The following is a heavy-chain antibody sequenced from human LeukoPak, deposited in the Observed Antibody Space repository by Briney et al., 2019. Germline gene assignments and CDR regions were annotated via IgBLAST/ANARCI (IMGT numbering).Heavy chain of an antibody. CDR1: GFTFSDYY. CDR2: MSSSGSTI. D-gene: IGHD3-22*01. CDR3: ARDLARVVVSALDV. V-gene: IGHV3-11*04. Sequence: GGSLRLSCAASGFTFSDYYMSWIRQAPGKGLERVSYMSSSGSTIYYADSVKGRFTFSRDNAKNSLYLQMNSLRAEDTAVYYCARDLARVVVSALDVWGKGTMVTVSS. J-gene: IGHJ6*04.